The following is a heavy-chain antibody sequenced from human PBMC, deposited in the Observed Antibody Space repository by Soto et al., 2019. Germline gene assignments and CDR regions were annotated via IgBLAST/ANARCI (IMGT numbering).Heavy chain of an antibody. CDR2: ISWNSGSI. J-gene: IGHJ3*02. D-gene: IGHD1-26*01. CDR1: GFTFDDYA. Sequence: EVQLVESGGGLVQPGRSLRLSCAASGFTFDDYAMHWVRQAPGKGLEWVSGISWNSGSIGYADSVKGRFTISRDNAKNSLYLQMNSLRAEDTALYYCAKAKGVGPFDIWGQGTMVTVSS. CDR3: AKAKGVGPFDI. V-gene: IGHV3-9*01.